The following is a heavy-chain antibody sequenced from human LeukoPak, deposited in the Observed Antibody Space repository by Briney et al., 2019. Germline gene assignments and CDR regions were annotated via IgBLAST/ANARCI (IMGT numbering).Heavy chain of an antibody. CDR1: GASISSGNW. Sequence: SGTLSLTCDVSGASISSGNWWGWVRQTPGKGLEWIGEISHSGSTNYNPSLKSRVTMSMDKTKNQFFLNLASVTAADTAVYYCATNWAFRLASWGKGTLVTVSS. CDR2: ISHSGST. V-gene: IGHV4-4*02. D-gene: IGHD7-27*01. CDR3: ATNWAFRLAS. J-gene: IGHJ4*02.